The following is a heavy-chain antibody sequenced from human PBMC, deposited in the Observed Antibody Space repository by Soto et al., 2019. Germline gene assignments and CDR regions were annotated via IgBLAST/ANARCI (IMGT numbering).Heavy chain of an antibody. CDR2: IKSDGSGT. CDR1: GFTFSSYW. J-gene: IGHJ4*02. D-gene: IGHD3-22*01. V-gene: IGHV3-74*01. Sequence: GGSLRLSCAASGFTFSSYWMHWVRQAPGKGLVWVSRIKSDGSGTYYADSVKGRLTISRDNAKNILYLQMNSLRAEDTAVYYCARGDGDYYDGNGYLGRHWGQGTLVTVSS. CDR3: ARGDGDYYDGNGYLGRH.